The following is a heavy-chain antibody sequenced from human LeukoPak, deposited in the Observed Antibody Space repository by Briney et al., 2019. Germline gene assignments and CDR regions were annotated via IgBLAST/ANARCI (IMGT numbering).Heavy chain of an antibody. Sequence: GGSLRLSCAASGFTFSSYAMSWVRQAPGKGLEWVSAISGSGGSTYYADSVKGRFTISRDNSKNTLYLQMNSLRDEDTAVYYCAKDRDSSGYYYAFDIWGQGTMVTVSS. D-gene: IGHD3-22*01. CDR3: AKDRDSSGYYYAFDI. V-gene: IGHV3-23*01. J-gene: IGHJ3*02. CDR1: GFTFSSYA. CDR2: ISGSGGST.